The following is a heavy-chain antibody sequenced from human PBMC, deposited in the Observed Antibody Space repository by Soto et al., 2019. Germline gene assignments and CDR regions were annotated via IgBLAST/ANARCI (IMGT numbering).Heavy chain of an antibody. V-gene: IGHV4-39*01. D-gene: IGHD4-4*01. J-gene: IGHJ4*02. Sequence: QLQLRESGPGLVKPSETLSLTCSVSGGSISSRTFWWAWIRQPPGKGLEWIGDMYYSGSSYSSPSLKSRVTLSVDTSKNQLSLKLNSVTAADTVVYYCARHPRDDYNYGGSGIFDYWGQGTLVTVSS. CDR3: ARHPRDDYNYGGSGIFDY. CDR2: MYYSGSS. CDR1: GGSISSRTFW.